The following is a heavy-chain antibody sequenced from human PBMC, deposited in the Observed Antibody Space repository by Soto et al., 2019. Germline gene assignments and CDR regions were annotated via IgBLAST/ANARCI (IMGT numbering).Heavy chain of an antibody. Sequence: QVQLVQSGAEVKKPGSSVKVSCKASGDTDTNYVISWVRQAPGQGLEWMGGIFPKFGTTYSAQKLQDRLTITAAESPSTVYMQLSSLRLAGTAVYYCEAEMTFGKLSVVWGQGTRVTVSS. CDR3: EAEMTFGKLSVV. CDR2: IFPKFGTT. V-gene: IGHV1-69*01. J-gene: IGHJ6*02. CDR1: GDTDTNYV. D-gene: IGHD3-16*02.